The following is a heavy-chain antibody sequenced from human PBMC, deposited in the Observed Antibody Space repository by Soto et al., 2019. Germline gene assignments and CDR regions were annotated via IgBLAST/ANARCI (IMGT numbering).Heavy chain of an antibody. CDR3: ARGLGLIWFGELYDYGMDV. CDR1: VGSFSGYY. CDR2: INHSGST. V-gene: IGHV4-34*01. D-gene: IGHD3-10*01. Sequence: SETMSLTYSVYVGSFSGYYWSWIRQPPGKGLEWIGEINHSGSTNYNPSLKSRVTISVDTSKNQFSLKLSSVTAADTAVYYCARGLGLIWFGELYDYGMDVWGQGTTVT. J-gene: IGHJ6*02.